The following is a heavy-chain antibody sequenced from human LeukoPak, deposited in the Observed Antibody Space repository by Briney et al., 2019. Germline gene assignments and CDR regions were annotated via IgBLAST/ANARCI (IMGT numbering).Heavy chain of an antibody. J-gene: IGHJ3*02. V-gene: IGHV3-30-3*01. Sequence: GGSLRLSCAASGFTFSSYAMHWVRQAPGKGLEWVAVISYDGSNKYYADSVEGRFTISRDNSKNTLYLQMNSLRAEDTAVYYCARGLLGYCSGGSCQNDAFDIWGQGTMVTVSS. CDR3: ARGLLGYCSGGSCQNDAFDI. CDR1: GFTFSSYA. CDR2: ISYDGSNK. D-gene: IGHD2-15*01.